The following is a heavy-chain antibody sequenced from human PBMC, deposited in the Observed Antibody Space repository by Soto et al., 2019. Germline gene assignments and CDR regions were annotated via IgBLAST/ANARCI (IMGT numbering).Heavy chain of an antibody. CDR2: INPNSGGT. D-gene: IGHD3-10*01. CDR3: ARGRGGYKIWSGDNDAFDI. V-gene: IGHV1-2*04. Sequence: VASVKVSCKASGYTFTGYYMHWVRQAPGQGLEWMGWINPNSGGTNYAQKFQGWVTMTRDTSISTAYMELSRLRSDDTAVYYCARGRGGYKIWSGDNDAFDIWGQGTMVTVSS. J-gene: IGHJ3*02. CDR1: GYTFTGYY.